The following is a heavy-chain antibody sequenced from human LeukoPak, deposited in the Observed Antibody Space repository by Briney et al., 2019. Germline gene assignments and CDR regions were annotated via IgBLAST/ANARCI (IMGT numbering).Heavy chain of an antibody. V-gene: IGHV4-39*01. CDR2: IYYSGST. CDR3: ARGVGATFGN. D-gene: IGHD1-26*01. Sequence: PSETLSLTCTVSGGSITTSSYYWGWIRQPPGKGLEWIGIIYYSGSTYYNPSLKGRVTISVDTSKNQFSLKLSSVTAADTAVYYCARGVGATFGNWGQGTLVTVSS. CDR1: GGSITTSSYY. J-gene: IGHJ4*02.